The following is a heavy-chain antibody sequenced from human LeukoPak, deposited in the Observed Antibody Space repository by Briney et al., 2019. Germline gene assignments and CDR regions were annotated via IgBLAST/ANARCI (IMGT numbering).Heavy chain of an antibody. J-gene: IGHJ6*03. Sequence: PGGSLRLSCAASGFTCSNAWMSWVRQAPGKGLEWFGRIKSKTDGGTTDYAAPVKGRFTISRNDSKNTLYLQMNSLKTEDTAVYYCTTARYSSSRKAIKRYYYYMDVWGKGTTVTVSS. V-gene: IGHV3-15*01. D-gene: IGHD6-13*01. CDR2: IKSKTDGGTT. CDR1: GFTCSNAW. CDR3: TTARYSSSRKAIKRYYYYMDV.